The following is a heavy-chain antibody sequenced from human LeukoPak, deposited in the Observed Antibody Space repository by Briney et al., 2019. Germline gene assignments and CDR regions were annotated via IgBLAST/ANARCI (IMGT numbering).Heavy chain of an antibody. V-gene: IGHV3-21*01. CDR2: ISRTSSYI. CDR1: GFTFSSYN. CDR3: ARVLETDCSGGSCYSGLDY. Sequence: GVSLRLSCAASGFTFSSYNMNWVRQAPGKGLEWVSSISRTSSYIYYADSVKGRFTISRDNAQNSLYLQMNSLRVEDTAVYYCARVLETDCSGGSCYSGLDYWGQGTLVTVSS. J-gene: IGHJ4*02. D-gene: IGHD2-15*01.